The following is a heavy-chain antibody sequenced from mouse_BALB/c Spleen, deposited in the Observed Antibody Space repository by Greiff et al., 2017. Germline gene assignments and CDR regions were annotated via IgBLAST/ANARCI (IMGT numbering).Heavy chain of an antibody. CDR3: ARGIYDGYLYYAMDY. D-gene: IGHD2-3*01. CDR2: IDPYNGGT. J-gene: IGHJ4*01. V-gene: IGHV1S135*01. CDR1: GYAFTSYN. Sequence: VHVKQSGPELVKPGASVKVSCKASGYAFTSYNMYWVKQSHGKSLEWIGYIDPYNGGTSYNQKFKGKATLTVDKSSSTAYMHLNSLTSEDSAVYYCARGIYDGYLYYAMDYWGQGTSVTVSS.